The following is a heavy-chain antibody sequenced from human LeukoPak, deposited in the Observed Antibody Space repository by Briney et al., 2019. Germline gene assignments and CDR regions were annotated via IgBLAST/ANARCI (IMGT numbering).Heavy chain of an antibody. V-gene: IGHV4-59*01. CDR1: GGSISSYY. CDR3: ARSLSSSSFELSAFDI. Sequence: PSETLSLTCTVSGGSISSYYWSWLRQPPGKGLEWIGYIYYSGSTNYNPSLKSRVTISVDTSKNQFSLKLSSVTAADTAVYYCARSLSSSSFELSAFDIWGQGTMVTVSS. D-gene: IGHD6-6*01. CDR2: IYYSGST. J-gene: IGHJ3*02.